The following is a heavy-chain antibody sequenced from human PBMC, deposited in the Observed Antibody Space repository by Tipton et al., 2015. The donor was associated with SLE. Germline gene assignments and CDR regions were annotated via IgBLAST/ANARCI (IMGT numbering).Heavy chain of an antibody. CDR2: ISGSGGST. CDR1: GFTFSSYA. V-gene: IGHV3-23*01. D-gene: IGHD6-13*01. J-gene: IGHJ4*02. Sequence: SLRLSCAASGFTFSSYAMSWVRQAPGKGLEWVSAISGSGGSTYYADSVKGRFTISRDNSKNTLYLQMNSLRAEDTAVYYCARAPRDGYSSTWYAYWGQGTLVTVSS. CDR3: ARAPRDGYSSTWYAY.